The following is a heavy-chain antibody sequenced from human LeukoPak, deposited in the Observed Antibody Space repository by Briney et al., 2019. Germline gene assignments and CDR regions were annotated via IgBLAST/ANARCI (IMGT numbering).Heavy chain of an antibody. CDR2: INHSGST. CDR1: DGSFSGYY. J-gene: IGHJ4*02. V-gene: IGHV4-34*01. CDR3: AINLWSGELISAY. D-gene: IGHD3-10*01. Sequence: SETLSLTCAVYDGSFSGYYWSWIRQPPGKGLEWIGEINHSGSTNYNPSLKSRVTISVDTSKNQFSLKRSSVTAADTAVYYCAINLWSGELISAYWGQGTLVTVSS.